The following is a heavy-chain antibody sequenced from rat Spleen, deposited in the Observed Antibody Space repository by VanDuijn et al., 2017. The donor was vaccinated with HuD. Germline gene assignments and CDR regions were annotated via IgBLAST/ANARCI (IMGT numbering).Heavy chain of an antibody. Sequence: EVKLVESGGGLVQPGRSLKLSCAASGFTFSDYNMAWVRQAPGKGLEWVSSIDTDGSRTYYPDSVRGRFTISRDNAKSTLYLQMISLRSEDTATYYCTTVVQGHGFAYWGQGTLVTVSS. CDR3: TTVVQGHGFAY. D-gene: IGHD1-1*01. J-gene: IGHJ3*01. CDR1: GFTFSDYN. V-gene: IGHV5-7*01. CDR2: IDTDGSRT.